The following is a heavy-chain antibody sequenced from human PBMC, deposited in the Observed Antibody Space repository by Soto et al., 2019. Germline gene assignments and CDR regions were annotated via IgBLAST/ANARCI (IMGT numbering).Heavy chain of an antibody. V-gene: IGHV2-5*02. D-gene: IGHD2-2*01. Sequence: QITLKESGPTLVKPTQTLTLTCTFSGFSISTSGVGVGWIRQPPGKALEWLAFIYWDDDKRYSPSLKSRLTTSKETSKNQVVLTMANMDPVDTGTYYGAHRSPYSPSWNAGWFDPWGQGTLVTVSS. CDR2: IYWDDDK. CDR3: AHRSPYSPSWNAGWFDP. J-gene: IGHJ5*02. CDR1: GFSISTSGVG.